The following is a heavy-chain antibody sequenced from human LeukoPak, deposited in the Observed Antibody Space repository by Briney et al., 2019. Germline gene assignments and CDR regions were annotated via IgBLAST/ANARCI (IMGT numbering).Heavy chain of an antibody. CDR3: ARYCSSTSCSIYNWFDP. Sequence: ASVKVSCKASGYTFTGYCMHWVRQAPGQGLEWMGWINPNSGGTNYAQKFQGRVTMTRDTSISTAYMELSRLRSDDTAVYYCARYCSSTSCSIYNWFDPWGQGTLVTVSS. D-gene: IGHD2-2*01. CDR2: INPNSGGT. J-gene: IGHJ5*02. CDR1: GYTFTGYC. V-gene: IGHV1-2*02.